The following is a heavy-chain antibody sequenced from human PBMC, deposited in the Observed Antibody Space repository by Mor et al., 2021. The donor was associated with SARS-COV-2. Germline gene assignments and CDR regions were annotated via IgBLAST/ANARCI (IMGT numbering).Heavy chain of an antibody. D-gene: IGHD4-17*01. CDR2: GSNK. V-gene: IGHV3-33*01. Sequence: GSNKYYADSVKGRFTISRDNSKNTLYLQMNSLRAEDTAVYYCARATTVTALPPFDYWG. CDR3: ARATTVTALPPFDY. J-gene: IGHJ4*01.